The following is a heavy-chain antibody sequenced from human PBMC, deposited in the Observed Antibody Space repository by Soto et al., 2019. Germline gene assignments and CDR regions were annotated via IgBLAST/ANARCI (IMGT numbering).Heavy chain of an antibody. D-gene: IGHD2-15*01. CDR1: GFTFSDYY. Sequence: PGGSLRLSCAASGFTFSDYYMSWIRQAPGKGLEWVSYISSSSSYTNYADSVKGRFTISRDNAKNSLYLQMNSLRAEDTAVYYCARETRSYCSGGSCYLNYYYYYYGMDVWGQGTTVTVSS. CDR3: ARETRSYCSGGSCYLNYYYYYYGMDV. J-gene: IGHJ6*02. CDR2: ISSSSSYT. V-gene: IGHV3-11*06.